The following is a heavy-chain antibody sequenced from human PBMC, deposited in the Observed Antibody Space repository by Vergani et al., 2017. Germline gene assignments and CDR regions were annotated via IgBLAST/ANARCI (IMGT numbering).Heavy chain of an antibody. CDR1: GFTVSSNY. CDR3: ARDGGKWNYWGTDAFDI. Sequence: EVQLVESGGGLVQPGGSLRLSCAASGFTVSSNYMSWVRQAPGKGLEWVSVIYSGGSTYYADSVKGRFTISRDNSKNTLYLQMNSLSAEDTAVYYCARDGGKWNYWGTDAFDIWGQGTMVTVSS. D-gene: IGHD1-7*01. CDR2: IYSGGST. J-gene: IGHJ3*02. V-gene: IGHV3-66*02.